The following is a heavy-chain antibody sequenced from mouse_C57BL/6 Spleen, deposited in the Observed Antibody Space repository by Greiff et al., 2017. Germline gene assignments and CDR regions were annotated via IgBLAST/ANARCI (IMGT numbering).Heavy chain of an antibody. CDR3: ARRAGGGNYGYFDV. J-gene: IGHJ1*03. Sequence: QVTLKESGPGILQSSQTLSLTCSFSGFSLSTSGMGVSWIRQPSGKGLEWLAHIYWDDDKCYNPYLKRRLTISKDTSRNQVFLKISSVDTADTATYYCARRAGGGNYGYFDVWGTGTTVTVSS. V-gene: IGHV8-12*01. CDR1: GFSLSTSGMG. CDR2: IYWDDDK. D-gene: IGHD2-1*01.